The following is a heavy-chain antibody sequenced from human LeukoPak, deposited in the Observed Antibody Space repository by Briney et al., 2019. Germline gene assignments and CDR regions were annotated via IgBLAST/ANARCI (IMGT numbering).Heavy chain of an antibody. V-gene: IGHV3-23*01. J-gene: IGHJ5*02. CDR1: GFIFSNYG. Sequence: GGSLRLSCAASGFIFSNYGMSWVRQAPGKGLDWVSAISDGGGRTYYADSVKGRITISRDNSKNTPYLQMNSLTAEDTAVYYCAKECGSGSYNNWFDPWGQGTLVTVSS. CDR2: ISDGGGRT. D-gene: IGHD3-10*01. CDR3: AKECGSGSYNNWFDP.